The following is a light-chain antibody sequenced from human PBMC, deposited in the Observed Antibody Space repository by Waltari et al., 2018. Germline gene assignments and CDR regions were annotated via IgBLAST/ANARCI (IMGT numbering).Light chain of an antibody. CDR1: SSDVGGYTY. J-gene: IGLJ1*01. V-gene: IGLV2-14*01. Sequence: QSALTQPASLSGSPGQSITISCTGTSSDVGGYTYVSWYQQHPGKAPKLMIYDDSNRPSGVSNRFSGSKSGNTASLTISGLQAEDEADYYCTSYTSSSSLVFGTGTKVTVL. CDR3: TSYTSSSSLV. CDR2: DDS.